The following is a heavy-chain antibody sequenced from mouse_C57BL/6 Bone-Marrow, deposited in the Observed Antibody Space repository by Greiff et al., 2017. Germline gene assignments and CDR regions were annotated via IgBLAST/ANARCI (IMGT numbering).Heavy chain of an antibody. CDR2: IDPENGDT. Sequence: EVQLQQSGAELVRPGASVKLSCTASGFNIKDDYMHWVKQRPEQGLEWIGWIDPENGDTEYASKFQGKATITADTSSNTAYLQLSSLTSEDTAVYYCTTDILYYGNYVRAMDYWGQGTSVTVSS. CDR1: GFNIKDDY. D-gene: IGHD2-1*01. V-gene: IGHV14-4*01. J-gene: IGHJ4*01. CDR3: TTDILYYGNYVRAMDY.